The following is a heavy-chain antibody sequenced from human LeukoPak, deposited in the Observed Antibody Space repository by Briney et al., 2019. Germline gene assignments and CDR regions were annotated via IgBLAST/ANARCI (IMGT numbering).Heavy chain of an antibody. CDR3: ARGSRYSSGYDYIDQ. J-gene: IGHJ4*02. V-gene: IGHV4-61*02. CDR1: GGSISSGSDY. Sequence: PSETLSLTCTVSGGSISSGSDYCSWIRQPAGKGLEWIGRSYSSGSTNYNPSLKSRVSISVDTSKNQFSLRLSSVTAADTAVYYCARGSRYSSGYDYIDQWRQGTLVTVSS. D-gene: IGHD3-22*01. CDR2: SYSSGST.